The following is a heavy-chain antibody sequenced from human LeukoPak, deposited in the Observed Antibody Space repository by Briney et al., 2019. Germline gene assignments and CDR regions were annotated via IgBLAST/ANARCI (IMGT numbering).Heavy chain of an antibody. J-gene: IGHJ4*02. CDR1: GFTLGDYG. CDR3: ARTGETIIRGVIIAFPIDY. Sequence: GGSLRLSCTGSGFTLGDYGMSWVRQAPGKGQEWLGFMRSKAYGCTTEYAASVKGRFIVSRDDSKNNAYLQMNSLKTEDTAAYYWARTGETIIRGVIIAFPIDYWGQGTLVTVSS. CDR2: MRSKAYGCTT. V-gene: IGHV3-49*04. D-gene: IGHD3-10*01.